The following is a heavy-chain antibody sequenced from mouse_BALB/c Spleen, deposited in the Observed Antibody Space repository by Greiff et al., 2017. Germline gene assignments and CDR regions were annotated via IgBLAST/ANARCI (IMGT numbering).Heavy chain of an antibody. CDR1: GYSFTSYW. J-gene: IGHJ2*01. V-gene: IGHV1S126*01. CDR2: IDPSDSET. D-gene: IGHD1-1*02. CDR3: ARGITMTLYYFDY. Sequence: VQLQQSGPQLVRPGASVKISCKASGYSFTSYWMHWVKQRPGQGLEWIGMIDPSDSETRLNQKFKDKATLTVDKSSSTAYMQLSSPTSEDSAVYYCARGITMTLYYFDYWGQGTTLTVSS.